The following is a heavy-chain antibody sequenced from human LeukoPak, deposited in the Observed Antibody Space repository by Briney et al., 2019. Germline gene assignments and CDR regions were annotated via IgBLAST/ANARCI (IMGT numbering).Heavy chain of an antibody. V-gene: IGHV3-23*01. CDR3: ARRWLGDPYGMDV. CDR2: IGGVSESF. CDR1: GFIFSNYA. D-gene: IGHD3-10*01. J-gene: IGHJ6*02. Sequence: GGSLGLSVAASGFIFSNYAMIGFGQAPGKGLDWVSIIGGVSESFYYADSVKGRFTVSRDNSKDTLYLQINSLRDEDTAVYYCARRWLGDPYGMDVWGQGTTVSVSS.